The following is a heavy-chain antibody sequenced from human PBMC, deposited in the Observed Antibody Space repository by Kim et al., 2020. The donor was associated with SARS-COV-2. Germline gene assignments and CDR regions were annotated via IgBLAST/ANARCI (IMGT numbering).Heavy chain of an antibody. Sequence: SADSMKGRFTSSRDSAKNSLYHQMNSLRAEDTALYYCAKDYAERPRYFDLWGRGTLVTVSS. D-gene: IGHD2-2*01. V-gene: IGHV3-9*01. CDR3: AKDYAERPRYFDL. J-gene: IGHJ2*01.